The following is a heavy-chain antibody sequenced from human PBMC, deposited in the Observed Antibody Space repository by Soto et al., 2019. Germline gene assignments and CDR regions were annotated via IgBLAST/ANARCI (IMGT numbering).Heavy chain of an antibody. CDR1: GFTLSDYN. CDR3: ARDLYYGSGSYSGY. J-gene: IGHJ4*02. D-gene: IGHD3-10*01. CDR2: FGSSGSDI. V-gene: IGHV3-11*01. Sequence: WGTLRLSCAASGFTLSDYNMSWIRQAPGNGLEWVSFFGSSGSDIYYADSGKCRFTIARDNAKNTLYLQMNSLRVEDTAVYYCARDLYYGSGSYSGYWGQGTLVTVSS.